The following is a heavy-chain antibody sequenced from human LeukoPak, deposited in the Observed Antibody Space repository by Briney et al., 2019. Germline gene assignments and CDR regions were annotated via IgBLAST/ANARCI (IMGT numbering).Heavy chain of an antibody. CDR1: GYTLTELS. Sequence: ASVKVSCKVSGYTLTELSMHWVRQAPRKGLEWMGGFDPEDGETIYAQKFQGRVTMTEDTSTDTAYMELSSLRSEDTAVYYCATKYYYDSSGSLDYWGQGTLVTVSS. CDR3: ATKYYYDSSGSLDY. J-gene: IGHJ4*02. CDR2: FDPEDGET. V-gene: IGHV1-24*01. D-gene: IGHD3-22*01.